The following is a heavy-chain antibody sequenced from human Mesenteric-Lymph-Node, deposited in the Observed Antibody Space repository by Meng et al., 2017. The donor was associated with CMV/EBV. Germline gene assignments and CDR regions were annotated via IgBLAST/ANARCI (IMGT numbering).Heavy chain of an antibody. CDR1: GFTFTACA. CDR3: ASRPYGAYYYFDY. J-gene: IGHJ4*02. V-gene: IGHV1-3*01. D-gene: IGHD4-17*01. Sequence: KASGFTFTACAMRWVRQAPGQGLEWMGWINADNGNTQYSEKFQGRVTITRDTSASTGYMELSSLRSEDTAVYYCASRPYGAYYYFDYWGQGTLVTVSS. CDR2: INADNGNT.